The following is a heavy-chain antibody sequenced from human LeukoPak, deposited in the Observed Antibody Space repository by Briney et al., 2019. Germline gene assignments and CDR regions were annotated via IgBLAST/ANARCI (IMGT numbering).Heavy chain of an antibody. V-gene: IGHV3-23*01. J-gene: IGHJ2*01. D-gene: IGHD6-13*01. CDR1: GFTFTNYA. CDR3: ARATGSSWAARYFDL. Sequence: PGGSLRLSCAASGFTFTNYAMSWVRQAPGKGLEWVSAISGSGTRTYYADSVKGRFIISRDNSKNTLYLQMNSLRAEDTAVYYCARATGSSWAARYFDLWGRGTLVTVSS. CDR2: ISGSGTRT.